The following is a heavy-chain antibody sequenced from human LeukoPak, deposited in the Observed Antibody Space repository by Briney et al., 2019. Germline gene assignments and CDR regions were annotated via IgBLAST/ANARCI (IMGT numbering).Heavy chain of an antibody. Sequence: GGSLRLSCAASGFTFSDYYMSWIRQAPGKGLEWVSYISSSGSTIYYADSVKGRFTISRDNAKNSLYLQMNSLRAEDTAVYYCAGGTAKTYYYHYYMDVWGKGTTVTVSS. D-gene: IGHD3-16*01. CDR2: ISSSGSTI. J-gene: IGHJ6*03. V-gene: IGHV3-11*04. CDR1: GFTFSDYY. CDR3: AGGTAKTYYYHYYMDV.